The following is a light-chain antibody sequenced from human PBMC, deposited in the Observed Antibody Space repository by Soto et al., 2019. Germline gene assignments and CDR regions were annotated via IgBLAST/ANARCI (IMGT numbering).Light chain of an antibody. CDR3: SKYNSSPPLT. V-gene: IGKV1-27*01. J-gene: IGKJ4*01. CDR1: QGISNY. Sequence: DIQMTQSPSSLSASVGDRVTITCRASQGISNYLAWYQQKPGKVPKLLIYAASTLQSGVPSRFSGSGSGTKFTLTINSLQPEDVGNYYLSKYNSSPPLTFGGGTKVEIK. CDR2: AAS.